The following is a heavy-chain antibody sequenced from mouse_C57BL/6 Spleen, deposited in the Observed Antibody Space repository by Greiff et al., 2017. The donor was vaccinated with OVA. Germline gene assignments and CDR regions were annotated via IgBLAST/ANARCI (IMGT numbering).Heavy chain of an antibody. Sequence: QVQLKQSGAELARPGASVKMSCKASGYTFTSYTMHWVKQRPGQGLEWIGYINPSSGYTKYNQKFKDKATLTADKSSSTAYMQLSSLTSEDSAVYYCARNWDWYFDVWGTGTTVTVSS. CDR3: ARNWDWYFDV. CDR1: GYTFTSYT. J-gene: IGHJ1*03. V-gene: IGHV1-4*01. D-gene: IGHD4-1*01. CDR2: INPSSGYT.